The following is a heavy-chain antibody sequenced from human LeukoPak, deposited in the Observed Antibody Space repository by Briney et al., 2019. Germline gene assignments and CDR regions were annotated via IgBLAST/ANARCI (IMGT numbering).Heavy chain of an antibody. D-gene: IGHD5-24*01. J-gene: IGHJ4*02. CDR2: IWYDGSNI. V-gene: IGHV3-33*01. CDR1: GFTFSSYD. Sequence: PGESLRLSCAASGFTFSSYDMHWVRQAPGKGLEWVAVIWYDGSNINYGDSVKGRFAISRDNSRNTLYLQMNSLRAEDTALYYCAREPTTLNGYSVSRRHHYFDHWGQGALVIVSS. CDR3: AREPTTLNGYSVSRRHHYFDH.